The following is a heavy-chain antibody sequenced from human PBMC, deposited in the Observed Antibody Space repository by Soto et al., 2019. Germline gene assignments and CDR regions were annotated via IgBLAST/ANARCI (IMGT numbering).Heavy chain of an antibody. CDR3: ARRITMIVVVINDAFDI. V-gene: IGHV4-30-4*01. Sequence: PSETLSLTCTVSGFSISSGDYYWSWIRQPPGKGLEWIGYIYYSGSTYYNPSLKSRVTISVDTSKNQFSLKLSSVTAADTAVYYCARRITMIVVVINDAFDIWGQGTMVTVSS. CDR2: IYYSGST. D-gene: IGHD3-22*01. J-gene: IGHJ3*02. CDR1: GFSISSGDYY.